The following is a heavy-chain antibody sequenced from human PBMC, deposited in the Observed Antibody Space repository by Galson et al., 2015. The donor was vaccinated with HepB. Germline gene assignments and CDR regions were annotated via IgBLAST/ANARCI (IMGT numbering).Heavy chain of an antibody. D-gene: IGHD5-24*01. V-gene: IGHV1-69*13. CDR3: ARERRGGRDGNSPQAVDAFDI. J-gene: IGHJ3*02. CDR2: IIPIFGTA. Sequence: SVKVSCKASGGTFSRFAISWVRQAPGQGLEWMGGIIPIFGTAHYAQKFQGRVTITADVSTSTAYMALSSLRSEDTAMYYCARERRGGRDGNSPQAVDAFDIWGQGTMLTVSS. CDR1: GGTFSRFA.